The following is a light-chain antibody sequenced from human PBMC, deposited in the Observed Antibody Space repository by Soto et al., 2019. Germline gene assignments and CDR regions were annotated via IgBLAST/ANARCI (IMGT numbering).Light chain of an antibody. V-gene: IGKV1-5*03. Sequence: DLQMTQSPSTLSGSVGDRVTINCRASQTISSWLAWYQQKPGKAPKLLIYKASTLKSGVPSRFSGSGFGTEITLTISSLQTDDFATYYCQHYNSYSEAFGQGTKVELK. CDR1: QTISSW. CDR2: KAS. CDR3: QHYNSYSEA. J-gene: IGKJ1*01.